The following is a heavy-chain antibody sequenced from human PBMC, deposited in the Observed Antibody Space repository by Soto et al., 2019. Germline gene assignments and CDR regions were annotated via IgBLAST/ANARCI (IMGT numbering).Heavy chain of an antibody. CDR1: GFSFRSYA. CDR3: AKAPTGDMDTVFQDFDI. CDR2: ISYNGGST. V-gene: IGHV3-23*01. J-gene: IGHJ3*02. Sequence: QLLESGGGLEQPGGSLRLSCAASGFSFRSYAMSWVRQAPGKGLDWVSAISYNGGSTYYADSVKGRFTISRDNSKNPLDLQMSILRGEDTAVYYFAKAPTGDMDTVFQDFDIWGHGTMVTVSS. D-gene: IGHD5-18*01.